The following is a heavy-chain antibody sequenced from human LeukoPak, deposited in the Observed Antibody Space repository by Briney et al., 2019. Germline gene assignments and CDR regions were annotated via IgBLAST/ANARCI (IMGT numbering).Heavy chain of an antibody. J-gene: IGHJ5*02. CDR3: ATRYCSSTSCRNNWSDP. CDR1: GGTFSSYA. D-gene: IGHD2-2*01. CDR2: IIPIFGTA. V-gene: IGHV1-69*13. Sequence: SVKVSCKASGGTFSSYAISWVRQAPGQGLEWMGGIIPIFGTANYAQKLQGRVTITADESTSTAYMELSSLRSEDTAVYYCATRYCSSTSCRNNWSDPWGQGTLVTVSS.